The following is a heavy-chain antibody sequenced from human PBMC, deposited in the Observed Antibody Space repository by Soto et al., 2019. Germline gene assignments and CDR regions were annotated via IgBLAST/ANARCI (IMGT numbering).Heavy chain of an antibody. CDR3: ARRFTVVTHSNLTPGMDV. J-gene: IGHJ6*02. V-gene: IGHV4-34*01. CDR2: INHSGST. Sequence: SETLSLTCAVYGGFFSGYYWRWSLQPPWKGLEWIGEINHSGSTNYNPSLKSRVTISVDTSKNQFSLKLSSVTAADTAVYYCARRFTVVTHSNLTPGMDVWGQGTTVTVSS. D-gene: IGHD2-21*02. CDR1: GGFFSGYY.